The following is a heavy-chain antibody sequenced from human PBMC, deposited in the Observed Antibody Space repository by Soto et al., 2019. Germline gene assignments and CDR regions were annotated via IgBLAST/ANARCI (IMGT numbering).Heavy chain of an antibody. D-gene: IGHD6-6*01. CDR1: RYTFTKYD. CDR2: MNPNSGGT. J-gene: IGHJ6*02. CDR3: AIAALPYYYGMDV. Sequence: ASVKVSCKASRYTFTKYDINGVVQATVQGRDGMGWMNPNSGGTNYAQMFQGRVTMTRDTSISTAYMELSRLRSDDPAVYYCAIAALPYYYGMDVWGQGTTVTVSS. V-gene: IGHV1-2*02.